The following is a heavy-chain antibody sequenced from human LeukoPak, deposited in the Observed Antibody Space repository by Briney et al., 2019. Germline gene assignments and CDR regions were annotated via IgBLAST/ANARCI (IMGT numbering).Heavy chain of an antibody. J-gene: IGHJ6*03. CDR3: ARGRVAVSTPYYMDV. D-gene: IGHD6-19*01. Sequence: GGSLRLSCAASGFTFSDYYMSWIRQAPGKGLEWVSYISSSGSTINYAGSVKGRFTISRDNAKNSLYLQMNSLRAEDTAVYYCARGRVAVSTPYYMDVWGKGTTVTVSS. V-gene: IGHV3-11*01. CDR1: GFTFSDYY. CDR2: ISSSGSTI.